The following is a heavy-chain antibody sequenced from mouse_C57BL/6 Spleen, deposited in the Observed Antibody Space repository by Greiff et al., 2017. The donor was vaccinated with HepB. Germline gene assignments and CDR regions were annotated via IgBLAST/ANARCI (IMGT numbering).Heavy chain of an antibody. CDR2: IYPGDGDT. J-gene: IGHJ3*01. CDR1: GYAFSSSW. D-gene: IGHD4-1*01. CDR3: ARMGEGFAY. Sequence: QVQLQQSGPELVKPGASVKISCKASGYAFSSSWMNWVKQRPGKGLEWIGRIYPGDGDTNYNGKFKGKATLTADKSSSTAYMQLSSLTPEDSAVYFCARMGEGFAYWGQGTLVTVSA. V-gene: IGHV1-82*01.